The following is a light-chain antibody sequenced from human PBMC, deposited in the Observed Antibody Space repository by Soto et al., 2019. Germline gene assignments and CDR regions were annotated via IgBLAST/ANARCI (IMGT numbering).Light chain of an antibody. Sequence: EIVLTQSPGTLSLSPGERATLSCRASQSVSSSYLAWYQQKPGQAPRLLIYGASSRATGSPDRFSGSGSGTDFTLTISRREPEDFAVYYCQQYGSSPPLTVGQGTKVEIK. CDR3: QQYGSSPPLT. J-gene: IGKJ1*01. CDR1: QSVSSSY. CDR2: GAS. V-gene: IGKV3-20*01.